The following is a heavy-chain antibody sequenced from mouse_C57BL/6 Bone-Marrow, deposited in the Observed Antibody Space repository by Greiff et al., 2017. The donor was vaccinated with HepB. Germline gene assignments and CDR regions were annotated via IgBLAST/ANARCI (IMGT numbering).Heavy chain of an antibody. Sequence: EVQLQESGGGLVKPGGSLKLSCAASGFTFSDYGMHWVRQAPEKGLEWVAYISSGCSNIYYADTVKGRFTIYRDNAKNTLFLQMTSLRSEDTAMYYCARALLRAAMDYWGQGTSVTVSS. CDR2: ISSGCSNI. V-gene: IGHV5-17*01. D-gene: IGHD1-2*01. CDR1: GFTFSDYG. J-gene: IGHJ4*01. CDR3: ARALLRAAMDY.